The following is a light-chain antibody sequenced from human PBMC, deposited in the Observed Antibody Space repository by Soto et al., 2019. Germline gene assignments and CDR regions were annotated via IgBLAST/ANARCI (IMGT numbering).Light chain of an antibody. CDR2: GAS. CDR1: QTVSRNF. CDR3: QQYGSSPET. J-gene: IGKJ1*01. Sequence: EMVLTQSPDNLSVSPGDRATLSCRASQTVSRNFLAWYQQRPGQAPRLLIYGASSRAAGIPDRFSGSGSGTDFTLTISRLEPEDLAVYYCQQYGSSPETFGQGTKVEIK. V-gene: IGKV3-20*01.